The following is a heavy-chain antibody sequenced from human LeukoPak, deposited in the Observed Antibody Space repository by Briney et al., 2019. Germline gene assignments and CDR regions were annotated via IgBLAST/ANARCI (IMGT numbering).Heavy chain of an antibody. D-gene: IGHD4-4*01. V-gene: IGHV1-18*01. CDR2: ISAYNGNT. CDR3: ARDLGYSTPHGFDY. CDR1: GYTFTSYG. J-gene: IGHJ4*02. Sequence: GASVKVSCKASGYTFTSYGISWVRQAPGQGLEWMGWISAYNGNTNYARKLQGRVTMTTDTSTSTAYMELRSLRSDDTAVYYCARDLGYSTPHGFDYWGQGTLVTVSS.